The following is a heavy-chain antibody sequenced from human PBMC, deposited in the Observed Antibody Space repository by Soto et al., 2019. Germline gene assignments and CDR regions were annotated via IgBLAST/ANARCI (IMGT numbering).Heavy chain of an antibody. V-gene: IGHV3-23*01. CDR3: AKEPTAVDPRDLFGGNPPADY. Sequence: EVQLLESGGALLQPGGSLRLSCAASGFTFSSYAMNWVRQTPGKGLQWVSAISGSGENTYYADSVKGRFTISRDNSKYLLYLHMNGLTVEDTAMYYCAKEPTAVDPRDLFGGNPPADYWGQGALVTVSS. J-gene: IGHJ4*02. CDR2: ISGSGENT. D-gene: IGHD2-15*01. CDR1: GFTFSSYA.